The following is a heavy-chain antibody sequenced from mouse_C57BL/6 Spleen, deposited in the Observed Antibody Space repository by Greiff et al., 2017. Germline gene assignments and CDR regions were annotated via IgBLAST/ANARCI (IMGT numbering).Heavy chain of an antibody. CDR3: ARSGDYDDYAMDY. CDR2: IYPGGGYT. V-gene: IGHV1-63*01. J-gene: IGHJ4*01. D-gene: IGHD2-4*01. CDR1: GYTFTNYW. Sequence: QVQLKQFGAELVRPGTSVKMSCKASGYTFTNYWIGWAKQRPGHGLEWIGDIYPGGGYTNYDEKFKGKATLTADKSSSTAYMQFSSLTSEDSAIYYCARSGDYDDYAMDYWGQGTSVTVSS.